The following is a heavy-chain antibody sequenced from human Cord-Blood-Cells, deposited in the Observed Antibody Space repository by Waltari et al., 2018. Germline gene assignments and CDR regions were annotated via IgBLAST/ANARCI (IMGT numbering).Heavy chain of an antibody. J-gene: IGHJ4*02. D-gene: IGHD6-13*01. CDR1: GGSFSGYY. V-gene: IGHV4-34*01. CDR2: INHSGST. CDR3: ARGAAAGIFDY. Sequence: QVQLQQWGAGLLKPSETLSLTCAVYGGSFSGYYWSWIRQPPGKGLEWIGEINHSGSTNYNPSLKSRVTISVDTSKNQFSPKLSSVTAADTAVYYCARGAAAGIFDYWGQGTLVTVSS.